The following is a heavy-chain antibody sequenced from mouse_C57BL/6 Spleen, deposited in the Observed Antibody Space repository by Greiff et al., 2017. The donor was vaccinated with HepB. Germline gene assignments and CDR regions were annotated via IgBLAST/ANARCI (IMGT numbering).Heavy chain of an antibody. D-gene: IGHD1-1*01. CDR2: LRSKSSNYAT. J-gene: IGHJ3*01. CDR1: GFTFNTYA. V-gene: IGHV10-3*01. CDR3: VRAHYYGSSYGFAY. Sequence: GGGLVQPKGSLKLSCAASGFTFNTYAMHWVRQAPGKGLEWVARLRSKSSNYATYYADSVKDRFTISRDDSQSMLYLQMNNLKTEDTAMYYCVRAHYYGSSYGFAYWGQGTLVTVSA.